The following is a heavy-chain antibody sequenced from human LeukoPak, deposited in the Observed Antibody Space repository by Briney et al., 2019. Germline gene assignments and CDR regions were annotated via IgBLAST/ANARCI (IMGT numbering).Heavy chain of an antibody. CDR3: ARDRGSSGCLP. CDR1: GFTFSSYS. CDR2: ISSSSSYI. Sequence: GGSLRLSCAASGFTFSSYSMNWVRQVPGKGLEWVSSISSSSSYIYYADSVKGRFTISRDNAKNSLYLQMNSLRAEDTAVYYCARDRGSSGCLPWGQGTMVTVSS. J-gene: IGHJ3*01. V-gene: IGHV3-21*01. D-gene: IGHD6-19*01.